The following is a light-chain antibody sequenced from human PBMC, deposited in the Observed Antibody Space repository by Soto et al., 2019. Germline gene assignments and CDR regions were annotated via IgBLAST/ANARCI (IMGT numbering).Light chain of an antibody. CDR2: AAS. CDR1: QMITTY. CDR3: QQYYSYPLT. V-gene: IGKV1-8*01. Sequence: IQMTQSPSSPSASLGHTDTNTCRSGQMITTYLNWYQQKPGKAPKLLIYAASTLQSGVPSRFSGSGSGTDFTLTISCLQSEDFATYYCQQYYSYPLTFGGGTKVDIK. J-gene: IGKJ4*01.